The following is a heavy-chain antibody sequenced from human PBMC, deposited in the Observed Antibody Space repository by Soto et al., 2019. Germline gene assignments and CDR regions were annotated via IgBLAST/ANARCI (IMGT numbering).Heavy chain of an antibody. CDR3: ATGYGSGSYYYYGMDV. D-gene: IGHD3-10*01. CDR2: FDPEDGET. V-gene: IGHV1-24*01. CDR1: GYTLTELS. Sequence: QVPLVQSGAEVKKPGASVKVSCKVSGYTLTELSMHWVRQAPGKGLEWMGGFDPEDGETIYAQKFQGRVTMTEDTSTDTAYMELGSLRSEDTAVYYCATGYGSGSYYYYGMDVWGQGTTVTVSS. J-gene: IGHJ6*02.